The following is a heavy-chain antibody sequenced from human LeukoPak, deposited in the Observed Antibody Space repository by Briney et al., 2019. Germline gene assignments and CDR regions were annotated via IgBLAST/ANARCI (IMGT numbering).Heavy chain of an antibody. CDR3: AKDSYYDSSGYPLS. Sequence: GGSLRLSCAGSGFTFSSYAMGWVRQAPGKGLEWVSAISSNGVSTYYADSVKGRFTISRDDSKNTLYLQMNSLRAEDTAVYYCAKDSYYDSSGYPLSWGQGTLVTVSS. CDR2: ISSNGVST. D-gene: IGHD3-22*01. CDR1: GFTFSSYA. V-gene: IGHV3-23*01. J-gene: IGHJ5*02.